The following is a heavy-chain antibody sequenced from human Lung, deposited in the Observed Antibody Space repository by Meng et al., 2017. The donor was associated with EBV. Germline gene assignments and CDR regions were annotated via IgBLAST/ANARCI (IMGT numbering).Heavy chain of an antibody. CDR1: GFTFSGSA. J-gene: IGHJ4*02. CDR2: IRSKANNYAT. V-gene: IGHV3-73*02. Sequence: EVQLVEAGGGLVQPWGSLKLSCAASGFTFSGSAMHWVRQASGKGLEWVGRIRSKANNYATSFGASVEGRFTISRDDSNNTAYLQMNSLKTEDTAVYYCTSRSYWGQGTLVTVSS. D-gene: IGHD3-10*01. CDR3: TSRSY.